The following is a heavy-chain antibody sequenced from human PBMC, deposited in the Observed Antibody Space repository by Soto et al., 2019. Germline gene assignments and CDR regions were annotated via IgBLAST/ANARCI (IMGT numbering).Heavy chain of an antibody. D-gene: IGHD6-6*01. CDR3: AISKIEYSSLRPKYYYYYGMDV. CDR1: GYTFTGYY. J-gene: IGHJ6*02. CDR2: INPNSGGT. Sequence: QVQLVQSGAEVKKPGASVKVSCKASGYTFTGYYMHWVRQAPGQGLEWMGWINPNSGGTNYAQKFQGRVTMTRDTSISTAYMELSRLRSDDTAVYYCAISKIEYSSLRPKYYYYYGMDVWGQGTTVTVSS. V-gene: IGHV1-2*02.